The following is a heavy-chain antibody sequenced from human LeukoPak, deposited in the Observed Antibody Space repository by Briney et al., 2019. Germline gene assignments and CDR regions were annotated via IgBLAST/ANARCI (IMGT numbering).Heavy chain of an antibody. J-gene: IGHJ4*02. CDR3: ARGEYYDSSGCDY. D-gene: IGHD3-22*01. V-gene: IGHV3-33*01. CDR2: IWYDGSNK. CDR1: GFTFSSYG. Sequence: GRSLRLSCAASGFTFSSYGMHWVRQASGKGLEWVAVIWYDGSNKYYADSVKGRFTISRDNSKNTLYLQMNSLRAEDTAVYYCARGEYYDSSGCDYWGQGTLVTVSS.